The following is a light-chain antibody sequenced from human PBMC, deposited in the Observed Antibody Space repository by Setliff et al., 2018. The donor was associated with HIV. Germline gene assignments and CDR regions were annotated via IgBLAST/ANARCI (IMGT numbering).Light chain of an antibody. CDR1: SSDIGEYDY. CDR2: AVT. V-gene: IGLV2-14*03. J-gene: IGLJ1*01. CDR3: SSHRDTHTLEV. Sequence: QSALAQPASVSGSPGHSITISCTGTSSDIGEYDYVSWYQQHPGKAPKLILHAVTYRPSGVSNRFSGSKSGNTASLTISGLQAEDEADYYCSSHRDTHTLEVFGTGTKVTVL.